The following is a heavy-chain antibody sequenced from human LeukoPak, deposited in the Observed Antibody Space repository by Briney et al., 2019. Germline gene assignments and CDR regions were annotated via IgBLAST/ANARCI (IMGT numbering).Heavy chain of an antibody. CDR2: IYPGDSET. CDR1: GYRFNNYW. D-gene: IGHD3-22*01. Sequence: GEALKISCKASGYRFNNYWIGWVRQMPGKGLEWMGIIYPGDSETKYSPSFQGQVTISADKSISTVYLQWNSLKASDTAMYYCARTEYSSYYYYYMDVWGKGTTVTVSS. CDR3: ARTEYSSYYYYYMDV. V-gene: IGHV5-51*01. J-gene: IGHJ6*03.